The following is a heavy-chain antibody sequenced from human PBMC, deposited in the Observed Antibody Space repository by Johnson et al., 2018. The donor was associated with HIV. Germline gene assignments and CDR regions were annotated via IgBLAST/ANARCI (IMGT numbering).Heavy chain of an antibody. CDR2: ISGSGGST. J-gene: IGHJ3*02. Sequence: VQLVESGGGLVQRGGSLRLSCAASGVTFSSYAMSWVRQAPGKGLEWVSAISGSGGSTYYADSVKGRFPISRDNSKNSLYLQMNSLRAEDTAVYFCVRDRGTVVIWSDAFDMWGQGTMVTVSS. D-gene: IGHD3-22*01. CDR1: GVTFSSYA. CDR3: VRDRGTVVIWSDAFDM. V-gene: IGHV3-23*04.